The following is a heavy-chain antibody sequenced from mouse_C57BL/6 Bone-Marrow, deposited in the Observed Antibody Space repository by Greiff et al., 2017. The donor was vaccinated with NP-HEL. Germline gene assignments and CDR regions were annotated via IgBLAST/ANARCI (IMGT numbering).Heavy chain of an antibody. V-gene: IGHV5-12*01. D-gene: IGHD2-3*01. J-gene: IGHJ2*01. CDR2: LSNGGGST. CDR3: ARHDGYSFDY. Sequence: EVQRVESGGGLVQPGGSLKLSCAASGFTFSDYYMYWVRQTPEKRLEWVAYLSNGGGSTYYPDTVKGRFTISRDNANNTLYLQMSRLKSEDTAMYYCARHDGYSFDYWGQGTTLTVSS. CDR1: GFTFSDYY.